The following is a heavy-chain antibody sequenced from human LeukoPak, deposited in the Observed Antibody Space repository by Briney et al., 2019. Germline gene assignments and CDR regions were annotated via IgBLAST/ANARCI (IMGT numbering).Heavy chain of an antibody. CDR1: GGSISSGDYY. J-gene: IGHJ4*02. Sequence: PSETLSLTCTVSGGSISSGDYYWSWIRQPPGKGLEWIGYIYYSGSTYYNPSLKSRVTISVDTSKNQFSLKLSSVTAADTAVYYCAAEYCSGGSCYSGFDYWGQGTLVTVSS. V-gene: IGHV4-30-4*01. CDR3: AAEYCSGGSCYSGFDY. D-gene: IGHD2-15*01. CDR2: IYYSGST.